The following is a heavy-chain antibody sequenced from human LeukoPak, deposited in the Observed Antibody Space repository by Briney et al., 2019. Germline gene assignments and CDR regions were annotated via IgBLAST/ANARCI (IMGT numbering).Heavy chain of an antibody. D-gene: IGHD4-23*01. V-gene: IGHV6-1*01. CDR1: GDSVSSNSAA. CDR2: TYYRSKWYN. Sequence: SQTLSLACAISGDSVSSNSAAWNWTRQSPSRGLEWLGRTYYRSKWYNDYAVSVKSRITINPDTSKNQFSLQLNSVTPEDTAVYYCARDVTPELGYYYYYYMDVWGKGTTVTVSS. J-gene: IGHJ6*03. CDR3: ARDVTPELGYYYYYYMDV.